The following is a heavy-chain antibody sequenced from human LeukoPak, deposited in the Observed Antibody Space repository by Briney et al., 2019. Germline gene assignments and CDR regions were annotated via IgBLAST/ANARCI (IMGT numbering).Heavy chain of an antibody. Sequence: GGCLRLSCVASGFTSADYAMRWVRQAPGKGMEWVSGIRWISGSIGYARSVKGRFTLSRDNAKNSLYLQMNSLRAEDTALYYSAKDLAAAGTKDGMDVTGQRAT. CDR2: IRWISGSI. CDR3: AKDLAAAGTKDGMDV. D-gene: IGHD6-13*01. CDR1: GFTSADYA. J-gene: IGHJ6*02. V-gene: IGHV3-9*02.